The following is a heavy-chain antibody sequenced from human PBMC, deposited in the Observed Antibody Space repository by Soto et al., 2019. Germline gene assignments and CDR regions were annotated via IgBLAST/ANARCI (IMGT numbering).Heavy chain of an antibody. CDR1: VFTFSSYS. CDR3: ARGGDCSKTSCYWARLYYGLDV. CDR2: ISSSSSYI. J-gene: IGHJ6*02. Sequence: GWSLRLSCAASVFTFSSYSMNWFRQAPGKGLEWVSSISSSSSYIYYADSVKGRFTISRDNAKNSLYLQMNSLRAEDTAVYYCARGGDCSKTSCYWARLYYGLDVWGQGTTVTISS. D-gene: IGHD2-2*01. V-gene: IGHV3-21*01.